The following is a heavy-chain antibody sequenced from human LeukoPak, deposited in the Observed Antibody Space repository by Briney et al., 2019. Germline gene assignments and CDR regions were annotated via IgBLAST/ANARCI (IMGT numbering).Heavy chain of an antibody. CDR2: ISSSGSTI. D-gene: IGHD2-15*01. CDR1: GFTFSDYY. J-gene: IGHJ6*02. V-gene: IGHV3-11*01. Sequence: GGSLRLSCAASGFTFSDYYMSWIRQAPGKGLEWVSYISSSGSTIYYADSVKGRFTISRDNGKNSLYLQMNSLRAEDTAVYYCAKGGFCSGGSCYSDYYYYGMDVWGQGTTVTVSS. CDR3: AKGGFCSGGSCYSDYYYYGMDV.